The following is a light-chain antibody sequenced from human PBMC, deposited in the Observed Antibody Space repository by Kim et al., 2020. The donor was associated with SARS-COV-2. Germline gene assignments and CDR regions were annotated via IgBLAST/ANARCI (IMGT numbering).Light chain of an antibody. CDR1: QIVSSY. V-gene: IGKV3-11*01. J-gene: IGKJ4*01. Sequence: LSPGERAALSCMASQIVSSYLTWYQQKPGQAPRLLIYKASNRATGIPARFSGSGSGTDFTLTISSLEPEDFAVYYCHQRSNWPLTFGGGTKVDIK. CDR2: KAS. CDR3: HQRSNWPLT.